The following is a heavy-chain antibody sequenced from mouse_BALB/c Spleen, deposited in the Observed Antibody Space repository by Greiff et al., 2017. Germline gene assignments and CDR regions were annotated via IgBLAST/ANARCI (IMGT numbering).Heavy chain of an antibody. CDR1: GFAFSSYD. Sequence: EVNVVESGGGLVKPGGSLKLSCAASGFAFSSYDMSWVRQTPEKRLEWVAFISSGGGSTYYPDTVKGRFTISRDNAKNTLYLQMSSLKSEDTAMYYCARRYGNYFDYWGQGTTLTVSS. CDR2: ISSGGGST. J-gene: IGHJ2*01. V-gene: IGHV5-12-1*01. D-gene: IGHD2-10*02. CDR3: ARRYGNYFDY.